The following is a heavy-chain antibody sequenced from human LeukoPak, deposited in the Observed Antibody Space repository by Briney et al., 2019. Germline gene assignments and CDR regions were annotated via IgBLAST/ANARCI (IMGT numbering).Heavy chain of an antibody. V-gene: IGHV5-51*01. J-gene: IGHJ5*02. Sequence: GESLKISCKGSGYSFTSYWIGWVRQMPGKGLEWMGIIYPDDSDTRYSPSFQGQVTISADKSIATAYLRWNSLKASDSAIYYCARAASYTSLRYNWFDPWGQGTLVTVSS. CDR3: ARAASYTSLRYNWFDP. CDR2: IYPDDSDT. CDR1: GYSFTSYW. D-gene: IGHD3-16*02.